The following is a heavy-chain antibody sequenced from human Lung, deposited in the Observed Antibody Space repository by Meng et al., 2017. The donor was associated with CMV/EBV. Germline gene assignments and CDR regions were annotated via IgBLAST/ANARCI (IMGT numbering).Heavy chain of an antibody. CDR1: GSSIRPGYY. J-gene: IGHJ4*02. D-gene: IGHD4-11*01. CDR3: ARVKGTTGPAYYFDY. CDR2: IFHSGTT. V-gene: IGHV4-38-2*02. Sequence: SETLSLTCSVPGSSIRPGYYWAWVRQPPGKGLEWIGSIFHSGTTYYNPSLKSRVTVSVDTSSSQFFLRLSSVTATDTAVYYCARVKGTTGPAYYFDYWGRGTLVTVSS.